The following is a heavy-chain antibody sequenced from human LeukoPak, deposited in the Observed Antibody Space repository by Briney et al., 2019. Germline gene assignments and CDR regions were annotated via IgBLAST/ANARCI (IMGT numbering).Heavy chain of an antibody. CDR1: GFTFDDYA. Sequence: GRSLRLSCAASGFTFDDYAMHWVRQAPGKGLEWVSGISWNSGSIGYADSVKGRFTISRDNAKNSLYLQMNSLRAEDTALYYCAKSQWGLLKDAFDIWGQGTMVTVSS. J-gene: IGHJ3*02. CDR3: AKSQWGLLKDAFDI. D-gene: IGHD2-21*02. V-gene: IGHV3-9*01. CDR2: ISWNSGSI.